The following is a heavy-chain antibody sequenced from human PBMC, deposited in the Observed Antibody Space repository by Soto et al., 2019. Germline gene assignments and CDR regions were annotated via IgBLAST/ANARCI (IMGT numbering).Heavy chain of an antibody. CDR3: AADSPDWGAYAFDY. Sequence: EVELAESGGDLVKPGGSLSLSCAASGLFLNPAWMNWVRQIPGKGLEWVGRIKSRNNVGAIDYGAPVKGRFTISRDDAKNMVYLEMKSLKIEDTAIYYCAADSPDWGAYAFDYWGQGTLVTVSS. CDR2: IKSRNNVGAI. CDR1: GLFLNPAW. V-gene: IGHV3-15*07. D-gene: IGHD3-16*01. J-gene: IGHJ4*02.